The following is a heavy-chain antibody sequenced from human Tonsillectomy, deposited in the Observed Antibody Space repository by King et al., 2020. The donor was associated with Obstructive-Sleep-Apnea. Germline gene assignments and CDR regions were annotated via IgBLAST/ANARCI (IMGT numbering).Heavy chain of an antibody. CDR2: IRLDGSEN. V-gene: IGHV3-30*02. CDR1: GFTFSDSG. Sequence: VQLVESGGGVVQPGRSLRLSCAASGFTFSDSGMHWVRQAPGKGLEWVAFIRLDGSENYYADYVKGRFTISRDNSRNTLYLHMNSLRGDDTAVYYCARPGVGASSIIEYWGQGTLVTVSS. CDR3: ARPGVGASSIIEY. J-gene: IGHJ4*02. D-gene: IGHD3-3*01.